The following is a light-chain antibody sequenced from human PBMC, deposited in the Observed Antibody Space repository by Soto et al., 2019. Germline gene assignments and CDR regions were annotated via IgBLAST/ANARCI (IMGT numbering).Light chain of an antibody. CDR2: AAT. CDR3: QQSYSAPRT. J-gene: IGKJ1*01. CDR1: QSISTY. Sequence: DIQMTQSPSSLSASVGDRVTITCRASQSISTYVNWYQQKPGKAPKLLIYAATNFQSGVPSRFRGSGSGTDFTLTISSLQPEDFATYYCQQSYSAPRTFGQGTRVEIK. V-gene: IGKV1-39*01.